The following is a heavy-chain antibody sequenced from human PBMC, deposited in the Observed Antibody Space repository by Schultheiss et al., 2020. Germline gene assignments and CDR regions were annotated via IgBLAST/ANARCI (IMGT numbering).Heavy chain of an antibody. CDR2: ISGSGGST. Sequence: GESLKISCAASGFTFDDYAMHWVRQAPGKGLEWVSAISGSGGSTYYADSVKGRFTISRDNAKNSLYLQMNSLKTEDTAVYYCTTGASGYHVDYWGQGTLVTVSS. CDR1: GFTFDDYA. V-gene: IGHV3-23*01. D-gene: IGHD3-3*01. CDR3: TTGASGYHVDY. J-gene: IGHJ4*02.